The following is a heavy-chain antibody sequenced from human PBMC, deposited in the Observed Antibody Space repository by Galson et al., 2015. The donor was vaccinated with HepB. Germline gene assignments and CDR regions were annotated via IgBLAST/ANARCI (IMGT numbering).Heavy chain of an antibody. D-gene: IGHD2-21*01. CDR3: ASAACGCDCYGDYMDV. CDR2: ISSSGGSR. Sequence: SLRLSCAAAGFTFSDYYMSWIRQAPGNGLEWVSYISSSGGSRYADSEKGRFTISRDYAKNSLNLQMGSLKAADTAVDSCASAACGCDCYGDYMDVWGNGTSVTVS. CDR1: GFTFSDYY. J-gene: IGHJ6*03. V-gene: IGHV3-11*01.